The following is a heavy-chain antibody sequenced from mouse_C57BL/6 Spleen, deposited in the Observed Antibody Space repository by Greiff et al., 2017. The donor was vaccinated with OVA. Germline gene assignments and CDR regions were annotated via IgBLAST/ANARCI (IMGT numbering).Heavy chain of an antibody. CDR3: ARDQPITTVAYFDY. J-gene: IGHJ2*01. Sequence: EVKLMESGPGLVKPSQSLSLTCSVTGYSITSGYYWNWIRQFPGNKLEWMGYISYDGSNNYNPSLKNRISITRDTSSNQVFLKLHSVPTADPATDYCARDQPITTVAYFDYWGQGTTLTVSS. CDR2: ISYDGSN. V-gene: IGHV3-6*01. CDR1: GYSITSGYY. D-gene: IGHD1-1*01.